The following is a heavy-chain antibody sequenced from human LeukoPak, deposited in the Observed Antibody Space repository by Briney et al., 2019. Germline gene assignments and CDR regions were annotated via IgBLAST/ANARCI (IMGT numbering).Heavy chain of an antibody. CDR3: AKNRDDGFIDY. CDR1: GFTFSSYG. D-gene: IGHD1-1*01. J-gene: IGHJ4*02. Sequence: GGSVRLSCAASGFTFSSYGMSWVRQAPGKGLEWVSAISGSGGSTYYADSVKGRFTISRDNSKNTLYLQMNSLRAEDTAVYYCAKNRDDGFIDYWGQGTLVTVSS. CDR2: ISGSGGST. V-gene: IGHV3-23*01.